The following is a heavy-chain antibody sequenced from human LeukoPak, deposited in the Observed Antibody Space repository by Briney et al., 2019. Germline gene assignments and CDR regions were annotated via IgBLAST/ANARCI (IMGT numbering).Heavy chain of an antibody. V-gene: IGHV4-59*08. CDR2: IYYSGST. J-gene: IGHJ4*02. Sequence: SETLSLTCTASGGSISSYYWSWIRQPPGKGLEWIGYIYYSGSTKYNSSLKSRVTISVDTSKNQFSLKLSSVTAADTAVYYCVRGNYYFDYWGQGALVTVSS. CDR3: VRGNYYFDY. D-gene: IGHD1-7*01. CDR1: GGSISSYY.